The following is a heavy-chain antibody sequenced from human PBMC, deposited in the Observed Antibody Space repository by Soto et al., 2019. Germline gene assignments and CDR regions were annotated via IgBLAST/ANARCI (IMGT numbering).Heavy chain of an antibody. CDR3: ARHLLGPFWSGRPIFWYYYMDV. J-gene: IGHJ6*03. V-gene: IGHV4-59*08. CDR1: GGSISSYY. D-gene: IGHD3-3*01. Sequence: SETLSLTCTVSGGSISSYYWSWIRQPPGKGLEWIGYIYYSGSTNYNPSLKSRVTISVDTSKNQFSLKLSSVTAADTAVYYCARHLLGPFWSGRPIFWYYYMDVWGKGTTVTVSS. CDR2: IYYSGST.